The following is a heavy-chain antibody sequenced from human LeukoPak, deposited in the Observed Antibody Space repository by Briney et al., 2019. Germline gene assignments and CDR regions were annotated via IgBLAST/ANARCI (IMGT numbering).Heavy chain of an antibody. V-gene: IGHV1-46*01. CDR2: INPSGGST. Sequence: ASVKVSCKASGYTFTSYYMHWVRQAPGQGLEWMGIINPSGGSTSYAQKFQGRVTMTRDTSTSTAYMELRSLRSDDTAVYYCARAAQYYDIFGGWGQGTMVTVSS. CDR1: GYTFTSYY. J-gene: IGHJ3*01. D-gene: IGHD3-9*01. CDR3: ARAAQYYDIFGG.